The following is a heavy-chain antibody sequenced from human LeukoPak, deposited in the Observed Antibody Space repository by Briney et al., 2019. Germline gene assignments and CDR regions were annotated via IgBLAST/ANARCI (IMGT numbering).Heavy chain of an antibody. J-gene: IGHJ4*02. V-gene: IGHV3-23*01. CDR1: GFTFSSYA. D-gene: IGHD2-2*01. Sequence: GGSLRLSCAASGFTFSSYAMTWVHQAPGEGLEWASAISGSGAYTQYADSVKGRFTISRDNSKNALFLQMNSLRAEDTAVYYCARGGWVVVPAAIVTYFDYWGQGTLVTVSS. CDR3: ARGGWVVVPAAIVTYFDY. CDR2: ISGSGAYT.